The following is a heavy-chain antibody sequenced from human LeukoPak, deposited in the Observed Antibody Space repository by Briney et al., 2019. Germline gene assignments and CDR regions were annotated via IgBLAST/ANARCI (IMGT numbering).Heavy chain of an antibody. CDR3: ARKYLYGSGKPHFDY. D-gene: IGHD3-10*01. CDR2: MNPNSGNT. Sequence: ASVKVSCKASGGTFSGYAISWVRQATGQGLEWMGWMNPNSGNTGYAQKFQGRVTMTRNTSISTAYMELSSLRSDDTAVYYRARKYLYGSGKPHFDYWGQGTLVAVSS. J-gene: IGHJ4*02. V-gene: IGHV1-8*02. CDR1: GGTFSGYA.